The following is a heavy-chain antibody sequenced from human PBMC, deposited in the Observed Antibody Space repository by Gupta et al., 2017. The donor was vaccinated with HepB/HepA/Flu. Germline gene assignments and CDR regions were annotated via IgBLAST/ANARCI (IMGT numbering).Heavy chain of an antibody. CDR1: GDSIGRYY. CDR2: IYYSGTT. J-gene: IGHJ4*02. CDR3: ARGKTAGYSRSPLDY. D-gene: IGHD6-13*01. Sequence: QVQLQESGPGLVKPSETLSLTCTVSGDSIGRYYWSWIRQPPGKGLEWIGYIYYSGTTIYNPSLESRVTISVDTSKNQFSLNLTAVTAADTALYYCARGKTAGYSRSPLDYWGQGTLVTVSS. V-gene: IGHV4-59*08.